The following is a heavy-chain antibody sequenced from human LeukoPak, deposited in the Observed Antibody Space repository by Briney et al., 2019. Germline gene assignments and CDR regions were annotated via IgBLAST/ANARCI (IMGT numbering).Heavy chain of an antibody. CDR2: ISYDGSNK. D-gene: IGHD1-26*01. CDR1: GFTFSSYA. J-gene: IGHJ6*02. CDR3: ARDTVGAPSYGMDV. V-gene: IGHV3-30*04. Sequence: SGGSLRLSCAASGFTFSSYAMQWVRQARGKGLEGGAVISYDGSNKYYADSVKGGFTISRDNSKNTLYLQMNSLRAEDTAVYYCARDTVGAPSYGMDVWGQGTTVTVSS.